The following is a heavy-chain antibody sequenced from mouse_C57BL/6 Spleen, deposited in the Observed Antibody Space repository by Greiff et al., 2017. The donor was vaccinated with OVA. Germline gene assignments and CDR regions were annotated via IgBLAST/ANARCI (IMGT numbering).Heavy chain of an antibody. J-gene: IGHJ4*01. CDR1: GYTFTDHT. D-gene: IGHD2-4*01. CDR3: SRGDVRLRLYAMDY. V-gene: IGHV1-78*01. Sequence: VKLQESDAELVKPGASVKISCKVSGYTFTDHTIHWMKQRPEQGLEWIGYIYPRDGSTKYNEKFKGKATLTADKSSSTAYMQLNSLTSEDSAVYFCSRGDVRLRLYAMDYWGQGTSVTVSS. CDR2: IYPRDGST.